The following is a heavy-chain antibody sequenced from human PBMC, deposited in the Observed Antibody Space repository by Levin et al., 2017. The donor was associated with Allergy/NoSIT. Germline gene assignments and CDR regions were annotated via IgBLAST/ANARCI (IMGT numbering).Heavy chain of an antibody. CDR1: GGSISCSSYY. D-gene: IGHD6-13*01. Sequence: SETLSLTCTVSGGSISCSSYYWGWIRQPPGKGLEWIGSIYYSGSTYYNPSLKSRVTISVDTSKNQFSLKLSSVTAADTAVYYCARDSSSSSVYAFDIWGQGTMVTVSS. CDR2: IYYSGST. V-gene: IGHV4-39*07. CDR3: ARDSSSSSVYAFDI. J-gene: IGHJ3*02.